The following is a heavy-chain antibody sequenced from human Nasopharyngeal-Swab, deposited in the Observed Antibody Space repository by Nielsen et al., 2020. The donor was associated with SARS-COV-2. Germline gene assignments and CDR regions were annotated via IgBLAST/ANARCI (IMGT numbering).Heavy chain of an antibody. Sequence: SETLSLTCAVYGGSFSGYYWSWIRQPPGKGLEWIGEINHSGSTNYNPSLKSRVTISVDTSKNQFSLKLSSVTAADTAVYYCASISYDSSGYHLGYWGQGTLVTVSS. CDR1: GGSFSGYY. D-gene: IGHD3-22*01. V-gene: IGHV4-34*01. CDR3: ASISYDSSGYHLGY. J-gene: IGHJ4*02. CDR2: INHSGST.